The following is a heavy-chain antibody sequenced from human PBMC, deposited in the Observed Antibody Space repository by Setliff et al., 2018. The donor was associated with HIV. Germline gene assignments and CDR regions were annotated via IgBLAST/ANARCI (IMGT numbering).Heavy chain of an antibody. CDR3: ARVYYFDSSGYYQRGDVFDI. J-gene: IGHJ3*02. CDR1: GGSTSNEY. D-gene: IGHD3-22*01. CDR2: IYDSGSP. V-gene: IGHV4-59*01. Sequence: PSETLSLTCTVSGGSTSNEYWSWIRQPPGKGPEWIGYIYDSGSPKYNPSLKSRVTISIDTSKSQISLKLTSVTAADTAMYHCARVYYFDSSGYYQRGDVFDIWGQGTMVTVSS.